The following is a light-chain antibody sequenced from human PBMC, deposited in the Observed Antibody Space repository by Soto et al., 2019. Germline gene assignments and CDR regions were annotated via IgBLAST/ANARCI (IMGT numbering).Light chain of an antibody. CDR1: SSDVGGYNY. J-gene: IGLJ1*01. Sequence: QSALTQPASVSGSPGQSITISCTGTSSDVGGYNYVSWYQQHPGKAPKLMIYEVSNRPSGVSNRFSGSKSGNTASLTISGLQAEDEADCYCSSYTSSSHPFGTGTKLTVL. CDR3: SSYTSSSHP. CDR2: EVS. V-gene: IGLV2-14*01.